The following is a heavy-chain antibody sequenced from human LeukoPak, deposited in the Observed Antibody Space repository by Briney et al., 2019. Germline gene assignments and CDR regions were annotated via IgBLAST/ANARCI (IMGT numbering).Heavy chain of an antibody. D-gene: IGHD7-27*01. V-gene: IGHV4-59*01. CDR2: IYYSGST. CDR3: ARSWGSTHAFDI. CDR1: GGSFSSYY. J-gene: IGHJ3*02. Sequence: SETLSLTCAVYGGSFSSYYWSWIRQPPGKGLEWIGYIYYSGSTNYNPSLKSRVAISVDTSKNQFSLKLSSVTAADTAVYYCARSWGSTHAFDIWGQGTMVTVSS.